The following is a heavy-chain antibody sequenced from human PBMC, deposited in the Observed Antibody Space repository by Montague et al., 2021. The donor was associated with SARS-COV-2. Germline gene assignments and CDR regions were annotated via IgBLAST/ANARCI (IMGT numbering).Heavy chain of an antibody. CDR2: IYYSGST. J-gene: IGHJ6*02. Sequence: SETLSLTCTVSGGPISSSSYYWGWIRQPPGKGLEWIGSIYYSGSTYYNPSLKSRVTISVDTSKNQFSLKLSSVTAADTAVYYCARLYSGYDYYYGMDVWGQGTTVTVSS. CDR1: GGPISSSSYY. CDR3: ARLYSGYDYYYGMDV. D-gene: IGHD5-12*01. V-gene: IGHV4-39*01.